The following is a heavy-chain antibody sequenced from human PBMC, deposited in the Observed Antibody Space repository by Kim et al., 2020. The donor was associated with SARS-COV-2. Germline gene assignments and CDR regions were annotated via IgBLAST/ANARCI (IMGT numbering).Heavy chain of an antibody. V-gene: IGHV3-30*18. J-gene: IGHJ3*02. Sequence: GGSLRLSCAASGFTFSSYGMHWVRQAPGKGLEWVAVISYDGSNKYYADSVKGRFTISRDNSKNTLYLQMNSLRAEDTAVYYCAKKQATIFRWLGAFDIWGQGTMVTVSS. CDR3: AKKQATIFRWLGAFDI. CDR1: GFTFSSYG. CDR2: ISYDGSNK. D-gene: IGHD3-3*01.